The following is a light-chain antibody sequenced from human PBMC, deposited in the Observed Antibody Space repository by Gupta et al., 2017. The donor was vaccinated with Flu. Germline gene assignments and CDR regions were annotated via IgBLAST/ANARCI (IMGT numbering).Light chain of an antibody. Sequence: DIVMTQSPDSLAVSLGERATINCKSSRSVLYTSNNKNYLAWLQQRPGQPPKVIIYWASTRESGVPDRFSGSGSGTDFTLTISGLQAEDVAVYYCQQYLTSPWTFGHGTKVEIK. CDR2: WAS. V-gene: IGKV4-1*01. CDR1: RSVLYTSNNKNY. J-gene: IGKJ1*01. CDR3: QQYLTSPWT.